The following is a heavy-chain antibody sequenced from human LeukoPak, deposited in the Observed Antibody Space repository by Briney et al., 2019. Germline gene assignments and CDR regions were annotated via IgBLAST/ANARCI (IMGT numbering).Heavy chain of an antibody. J-gene: IGHJ4*02. V-gene: IGHV4-34*01. CDR3: ASGKDGVFIGDY. CDR2: IYHTGST. Sequence: PSETLSLTCAVYGGSFSDYYWSWIRQPPGKGLEWIGEIYHTGSTNYNPSLQSRTTISVDTSKNQFSLKLSSVTAADTAVYYCASGKDGVFIGDYWGQGTLVTVSS. D-gene: IGHD2-8*01. CDR1: GGSFSDYY.